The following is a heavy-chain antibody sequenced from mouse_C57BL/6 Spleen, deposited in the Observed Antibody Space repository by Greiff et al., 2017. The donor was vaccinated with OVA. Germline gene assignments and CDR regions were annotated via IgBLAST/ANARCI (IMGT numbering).Heavy chain of an antibody. Sequence: QVQLQQPGAELVKPGASVKLSCKASGYTLTSYWMHWVKQRPGQGLEWIGMIHPNSGSTNYNEKFKSKATLTVDKSTSTAYMQLSSLTSEDSAVYYCAKYYYGSSLWYFDVWGTGTTVTVSS. V-gene: IGHV1-64*01. CDR1: GYTLTSYW. CDR2: IHPNSGST. D-gene: IGHD1-1*01. CDR3: AKYYYGSSLWYFDV. J-gene: IGHJ1*03.